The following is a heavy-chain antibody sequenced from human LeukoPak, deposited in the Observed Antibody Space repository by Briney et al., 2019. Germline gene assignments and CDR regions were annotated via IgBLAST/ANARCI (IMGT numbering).Heavy chain of an antibody. CDR3: ARVGIAVAGGFDY. J-gene: IGHJ4*02. D-gene: IGHD6-19*01. Sequence: GGSLRLSCAASGFTVSSNYTSWVRQAPGKGLEWVSVIYSGGSTYYADSVKGRFTISRDNSKNTLYLQMNSLRAEDTAVYYCARVGIAVAGGFDYWGQGTLVTVSS. CDR2: IYSGGST. V-gene: IGHV3-53*01. CDR1: GFTVSSNY.